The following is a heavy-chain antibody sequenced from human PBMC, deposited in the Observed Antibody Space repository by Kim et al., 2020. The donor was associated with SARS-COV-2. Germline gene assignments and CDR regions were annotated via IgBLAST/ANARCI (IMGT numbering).Heavy chain of an antibody. D-gene: IGHD5-18*01. J-gene: IGHJ6*01. CDR3: ARDRRYSQYYYYHYGMDV. Sequence: GGSLRLSCAASGFTFSSHAMHWVRQAPGKGLEWVALIWFDGSNEYYSESVRGRFTISRDNSKKTLYLQMNSLRAEDTAVYYCARDRRYSQYYYYHYGMDV. CDR1: GFTFSSHA. V-gene: IGHV3-33*01. CDR2: IWFDGSNE.